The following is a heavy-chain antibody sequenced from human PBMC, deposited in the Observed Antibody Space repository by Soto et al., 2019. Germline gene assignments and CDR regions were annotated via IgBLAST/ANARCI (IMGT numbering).Heavy chain of an antibody. Sequence: QVQLVQSGAEVKKPGSSVKVSCKASGGTFSSYAISWVRQAPGQGLEWMGGIIPIFGTANYAQTFQGRVTITADESTSTAYMELSSLRSEDTAVYYCARGHPSITISMYGMDVWGQGTTVTVSS. CDR3: ARGHPSITISMYGMDV. V-gene: IGHV1-69*01. J-gene: IGHJ6*02. CDR2: IIPIFGTA. CDR1: GGTFSSYA. D-gene: IGHD3-3*01.